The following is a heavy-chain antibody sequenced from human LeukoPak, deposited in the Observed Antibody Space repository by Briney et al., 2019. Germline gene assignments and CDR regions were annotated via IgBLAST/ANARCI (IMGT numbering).Heavy chain of an antibody. CDR1: GGSISSSSYY. CDR3: ARRLGTGTNSWRAFDI. D-gene: IGHD1-14*01. J-gene: IGHJ3*02. V-gene: IGHV4-61*05. Sequence: NPSETLSLTCTVSGGSISSSSYYWSWIRQPPGKGLEWIGYIYYSGSTNYNPSLKSRVTISVDTSKNQFSLKLSSVTAADTAVYYCARRLGTGTNSWRAFDIWGQGTMVTVSS. CDR2: IYYSGST.